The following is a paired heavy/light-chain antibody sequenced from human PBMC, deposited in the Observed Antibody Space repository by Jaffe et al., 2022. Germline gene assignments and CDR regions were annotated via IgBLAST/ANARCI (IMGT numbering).Light chain of an antibody. CDR1: NSDLGTYNY. J-gene: IGLJ2*01. CDR3: CSYTTSATLV. CDR2: DVT. Sequence: QSALTQPASVSGSPGQSITISCTGSNSDLGTYNYVSWYQQHPGKAPQLMIFDVTTRPSGVSDRFSGSKSGNTASLTISGLQAEDEADYYCCSYTTSATLVFGGGTKVTVL. V-gene: IGLV2-14*03.
Heavy chain of an antibody. CDR2: IYHGGNI. CDR1: GDSVSSDGYS. V-gene: IGHV4-30-2*01. J-gene: IGHJ4*02. Sequence: QPQLQESGSGLVKPSQTLSLTCAVSGDSVSSDGYSWSWIRQPPGKGLEWIGYIYHGGNIYYNPSLKSRVTISLDKSQNQFSLKVNSVTAADTAMYYCAREGLGYGYLDYWGQGILVTVSS. CDR3: AREGLGYGYLDY. D-gene: IGHD5-12*01.